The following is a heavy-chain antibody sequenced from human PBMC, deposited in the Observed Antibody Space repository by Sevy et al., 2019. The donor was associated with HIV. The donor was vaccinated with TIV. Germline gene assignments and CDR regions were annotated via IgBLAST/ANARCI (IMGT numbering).Heavy chain of an antibody. CDR3: AKETWGLFDP. V-gene: IGHV3-23*01. J-gene: IGHJ5*02. D-gene: IGHD7-27*01. CDR1: GFTFSGYV. CDR2: ITGSGSKT. Sequence: GGSLRLSCAASGFTFSGYVMSWVRQAPGKGLEWVSLITGSGSKTYYADSVKGRFTISRDNSKNIVNLQMNSLRVEDTAIYYCAKETWGLFDPWGQGILVTVSS.